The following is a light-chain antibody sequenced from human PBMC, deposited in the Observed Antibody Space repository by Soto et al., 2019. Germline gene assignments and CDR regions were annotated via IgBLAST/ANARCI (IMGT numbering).Light chain of an antibody. CDR3: QQYNNWIT. J-gene: IGKJ5*01. Sequence: EIVMTQSPATLSGSPGERATLSCRASQSISITLAWYQQKPGQAPRLLIYAASNRATGVPARFSGSWSGTEFTLTISSLQSEDFAVYYCQQYNNWITFGQGTRLEIK. CDR2: AAS. V-gene: IGKV3-15*01. CDR1: QSISIT.